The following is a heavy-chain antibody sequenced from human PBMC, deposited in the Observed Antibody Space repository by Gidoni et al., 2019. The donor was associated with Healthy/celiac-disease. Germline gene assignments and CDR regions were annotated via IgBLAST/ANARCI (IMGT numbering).Heavy chain of an antibody. CDR1: GYTFTNYT. CDR2: INLVNGNT. J-gene: IGHJ4*02. Sequence: QVQLVQSGAEVKKPGASVKVSCKASGYTFTNYTMHWVRQAPGQRLEWMGWINLVNGNTKYAQKFQGRVTITRDTSASTAYMEVSSLRSEDTAVYYCARTNSFDYWGQGTLVTVSS. V-gene: IGHV1-3*01. CDR3: ARTNSFDY.